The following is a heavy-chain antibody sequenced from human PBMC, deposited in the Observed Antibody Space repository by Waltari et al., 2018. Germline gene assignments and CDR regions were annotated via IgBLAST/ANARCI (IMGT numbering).Heavy chain of an antibody. Sequence: EQLVESGEGVVQPGGSLRLSCEAFDFTLRSSAMPWVRQAPGKGLEWVAVMSYNGRNIYYVDSVKGRFTISRDNSKKTLYMQMNSLRAEDTAVYYCARDYCDRTNCHGMDVWGQGTKVTVSS. CDR1: DFTLRSSA. CDR3: ARDYCDRTNCHGMDV. CDR2: MSYNGRNI. V-gene: IGHV3-30*04. D-gene: IGHD3-22*01. J-gene: IGHJ6*02.